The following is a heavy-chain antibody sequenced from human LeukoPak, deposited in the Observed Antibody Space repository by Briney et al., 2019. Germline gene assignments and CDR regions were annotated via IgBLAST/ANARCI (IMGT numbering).Heavy chain of an antibody. J-gene: IGHJ4*02. CDR2: INRSGST. Sequence: SETLSLTCAVYGGSFSGYYWSWLRQPPGKGLEWIGEINRSGSTNYNPSLKSRVTISVDTSKNQFSLKLSSVTAADTAVYYCARVGAVVVVAATHWGQGTLVTVSS. D-gene: IGHD2-15*01. CDR1: GGSFSGYY. CDR3: ARVGAVVVVAATH. V-gene: IGHV4-34*01.